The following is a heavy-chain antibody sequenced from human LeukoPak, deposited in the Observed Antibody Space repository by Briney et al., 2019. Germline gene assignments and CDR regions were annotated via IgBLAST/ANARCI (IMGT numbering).Heavy chain of an antibody. D-gene: IGHD6-19*01. CDR3: ARRDISSGWSFDY. V-gene: IGHV4-4*07. J-gene: IGHJ4*02. CDR2: IYTDGST. Sequence: PSETLSLTCTVSGGSMSSYYWSWIRQPAGKGLEWIGQIYTDGSTNYNPPLKSRVTMSIDTTEDRVSLTIRSVTAADTAFYYCARRDISSGWSFDYWGQGTLVTVSS. CDR1: GGSMSSYY.